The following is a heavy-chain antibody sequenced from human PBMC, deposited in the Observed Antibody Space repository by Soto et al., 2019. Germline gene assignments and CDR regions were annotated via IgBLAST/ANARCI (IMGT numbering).Heavy chain of an antibody. V-gene: IGHV4-31*03. D-gene: IGHD3-10*01. CDR1: GGSISSGGYY. Sequence: QVQLQESGPGLVKPSQTLSLTCTVSGGSISSGGYYWSWIRQHPGKGLEWIGYIYYSGSTYYNPSLQXRVTXSXYTSKNQFALKLSSVTAADTAVYYCARDDGDGGCDYWGQGTLVTVSS. J-gene: IGHJ4*02. CDR2: IYYSGST. CDR3: ARDDGDGGCDY.